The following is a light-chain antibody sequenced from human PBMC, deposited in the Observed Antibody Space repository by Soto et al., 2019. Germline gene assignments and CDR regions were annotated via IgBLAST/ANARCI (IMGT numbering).Light chain of an antibody. J-gene: IGLJ2*01. CDR1: SSDVGGYNY. CDR2: EVS. Sequence: SALTQPASVSGSPGQSITISCTGTSSDVGGYNYVSWYQHHPGKAPKLMIYEVSNRPSGVSNRFSGSKSDNTASLTISGLQAEDEADYYCTSYTSSSTRVFGGGTKLTVL. V-gene: IGLV2-14*01. CDR3: TSYTSSSTRV.